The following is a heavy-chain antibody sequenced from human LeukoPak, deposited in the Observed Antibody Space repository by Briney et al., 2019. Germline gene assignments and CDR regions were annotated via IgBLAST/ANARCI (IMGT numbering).Heavy chain of an antibody. CDR2: IYYSGST. J-gene: IGHJ4*02. CDR3: ARQGLRFLEWLLTPFDY. CDR1: GGSISSSSYY. D-gene: IGHD3-3*01. Sequence: SETLSLTCTVSGGSISSSSYYWGWIRQPPGKGREWIGSIYYSGSTYYNPSLKSRVTISVDTSKNQFSPKLSSVTAADTAVYYCARQGLRFLEWLLTPFDYWGQGTLVTVSS. V-gene: IGHV4-39*01.